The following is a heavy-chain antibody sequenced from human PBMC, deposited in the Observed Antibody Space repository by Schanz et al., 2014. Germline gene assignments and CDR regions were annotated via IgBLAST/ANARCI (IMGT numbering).Heavy chain of an antibody. CDR2: ISGYNGDT. D-gene: IGHD3-10*01. J-gene: IGHJ6*02. CDR1: GYSFTDYA. Sequence: QVQLVQSGVEVKRPGASVRVSCKASGYSFTDYAIHWVRQAPGQGLEWMGWISGYNGDTNYAPKFQDRVTMTTDTSTSTAYMELRSLISDDTAVYYCVRDAGWAFGDCHGMDVWGQGTSVTVSS. CDR3: VRDAGWAFGDCHGMDV. V-gene: IGHV1-18*01.